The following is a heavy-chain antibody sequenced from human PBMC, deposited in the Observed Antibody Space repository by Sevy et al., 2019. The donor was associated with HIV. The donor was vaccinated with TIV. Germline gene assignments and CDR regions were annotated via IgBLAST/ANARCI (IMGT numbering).Heavy chain of an antibody. Sequence: SETLSLTCTVSGGSISSYYWSWIRQPAGKRLEWIGRIYTSGSTNYNPSLKSRVTMSVDTSKNQFSLKLSSVTAADTAVYYCARGPSITMVRGLYYYYGMDVWGQGTTVTVSS. CDR3: ARGPSITMVRGLYYYYGMDV. CDR2: IYTSGST. V-gene: IGHV4-4*07. D-gene: IGHD3-10*01. J-gene: IGHJ6*02. CDR1: GGSISSYY.